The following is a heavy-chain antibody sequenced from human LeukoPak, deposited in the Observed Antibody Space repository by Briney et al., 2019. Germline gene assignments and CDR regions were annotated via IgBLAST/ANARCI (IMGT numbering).Heavy chain of an antibody. CDR3: ASRGPDRTVDY. J-gene: IGHJ4*02. V-gene: IGHV4-34*01. Sequence: SETLSLTCAVYGESFSGYYWNWIRQPPGKGLEWIGEINHSGSTNYNPSLKSGVTISVDTSKSQFSLKLGSVTAADTAVYHCASRGPDRTVDYWGQGTLVSVSS. CDR2: INHSGST. CDR1: GESFSGYY.